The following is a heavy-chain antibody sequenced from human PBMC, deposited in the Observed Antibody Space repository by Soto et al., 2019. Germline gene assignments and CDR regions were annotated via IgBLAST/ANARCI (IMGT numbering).Heavy chain of an antibody. CDR1: GYTFTSYD. CDR2: MNPNSGNT. V-gene: IGHV1-8*01. CDR3: ARGINYYASGDEAFDI. D-gene: IGHD3-10*01. Sequence: QVQLVQSGAEVKKPGASVKVSCQASGYTFTSYDINWVRQATGQGLEWMGWMNPNSGNTGYAQKFQGRVTMTRNTSISPAYMELSSLRSEDTAVYYCARGINYYASGDEAFDIWGQGTMVTVSS. J-gene: IGHJ3*02.